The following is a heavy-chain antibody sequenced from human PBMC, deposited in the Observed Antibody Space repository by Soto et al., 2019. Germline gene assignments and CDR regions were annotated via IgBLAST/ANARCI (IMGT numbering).Heavy chain of an antibody. Sequence: SETLSLTCTVSSGSVSSAYYYWSWVRQPPGKGIEWIGLIYYSGGTNYTPSLKSRVTMSIDTSRNQFSLNLNSVTAADTAVYYYARFYGSGTNEIFDYWGQGALVTVS. V-gene: IGHV4-61*01. CDR2: IYYSGGT. CDR1: SGSVSSAYYY. D-gene: IGHD3-10*01. J-gene: IGHJ4*02. CDR3: ARFYGSGTNEIFDY.